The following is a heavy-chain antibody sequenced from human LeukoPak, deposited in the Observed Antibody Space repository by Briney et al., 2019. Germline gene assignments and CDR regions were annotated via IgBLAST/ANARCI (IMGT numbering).Heavy chain of an antibody. CDR3: ARFIAARLYYFDY. CDR1: GGSFSGYY. V-gene: IGHV4-34*01. J-gene: IGHJ4*02. CDR2: INHSGST. D-gene: IGHD6-6*01. Sequence: SETLSLTCAVYGGSFSGYYWSWIRQPPGKGLEWIGEINHSGSTNYNPSLKSRVTISVDTSKNQFSLKLSSVTAADTAVYYCARFIAARLYYFDYWGQGTLVTVSS.